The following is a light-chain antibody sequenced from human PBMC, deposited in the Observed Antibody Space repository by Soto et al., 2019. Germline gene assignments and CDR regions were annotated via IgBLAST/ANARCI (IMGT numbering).Light chain of an antibody. CDR2: GAS. J-gene: IGKJ1*01. V-gene: IGKV3D-15*01. Sequence: EIVMTQSPATLSVSPGERATLSCRASQSVSSNLAWYQQKPGQAPRLLIYGASTRATGIPARFSGSGSETEFTLIISSLQSEDFAVYYCHQYNNWPETFGQGTKVEIK. CDR1: QSVSSN. CDR3: HQYNNWPET.